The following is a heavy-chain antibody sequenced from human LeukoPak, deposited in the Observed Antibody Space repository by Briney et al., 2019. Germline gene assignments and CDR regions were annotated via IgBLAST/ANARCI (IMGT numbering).Heavy chain of an antibody. CDR3: ATYSSSSWGAFDI. V-gene: IGHV4-59*08. Sequence: PSETLSLTCTVSGGSTSSYYWSWIRQPPGKGLEWIGYIYYSGNTNYNPSLKSRVTISVDTSKNQFSLNLTSMTAADTAVYYCATYSSSSWGAFDIWGQGTMVTVSS. CDR2: IYYSGNT. CDR1: GGSTSSYY. D-gene: IGHD6-6*01. J-gene: IGHJ3*02.